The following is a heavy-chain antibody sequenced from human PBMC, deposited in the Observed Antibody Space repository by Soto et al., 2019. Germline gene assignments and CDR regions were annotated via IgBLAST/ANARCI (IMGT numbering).Heavy chain of an antibody. J-gene: IGHJ4*02. V-gene: IGHV3-11*01. CDR2: ISSGSSTI. Sequence: GGSLRLSCAAAGFRLNDYYMTWIRHAPGKGLEWVSYISSGSSTIYYAHSVKGRFTISRDNAKNSLYLQMNSLRARDTAVYYCATSSGSLAPSFPYYLAYCGQRTLGTVSS. CDR3: ATSSGSLAPSFPYYLAY. D-gene: IGHD6-25*01. CDR1: GFRLNDYY.